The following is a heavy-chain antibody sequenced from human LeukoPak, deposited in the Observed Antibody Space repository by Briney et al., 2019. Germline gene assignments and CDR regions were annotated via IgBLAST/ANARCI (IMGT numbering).Heavy chain of an antibody. D-gene: IGHD5-12*01. CDR2: ISAHNGNT. V-gene: IGHV1-18*01. CDR1: GYTFISYG. Sequence: ASVKVSCKASGYTFISYGISWVRQAPGQGLEWMGWISAHNGNTNYAQKLQGRVTMTTDTSTSTAYMELRSLRSDDTAVYYCTRDPRYSGYGNFDYWGQGTLVTVSS. J-gene: IGHJ4*02. CDR3: TRDPRYSGYGNFDY.